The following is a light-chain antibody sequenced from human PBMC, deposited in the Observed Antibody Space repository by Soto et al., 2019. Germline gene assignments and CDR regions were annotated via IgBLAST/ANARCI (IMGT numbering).Light chain of an antibody. V-gene: IGKV1-33*01. Sequence: IQMTQSPFSLSASVGDRVTITCQASQDISNYLNWYQQKPGKAPKLLIYDASNLETGVPSRFSGSGSGTDFNLTISSLQPEDIATYSCQQYDSLPRAFGQGTK. J-gene: IGKJ1*01. CDR1: QDISNY. CDR2: DAS. CDR3: QQYDSLPRA.